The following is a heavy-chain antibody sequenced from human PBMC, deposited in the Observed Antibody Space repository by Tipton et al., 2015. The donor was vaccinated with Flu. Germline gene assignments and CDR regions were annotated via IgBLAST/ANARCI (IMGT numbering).Heavy chain of an antibody. Sequence: LSCTVSGGSISRFYWAWIRQPPGKGLEWIGYIYYTGSTDNNPSLKSRVTLSVDTSKNQFSLKVTSLTAADTAVYYCARMPAMLMGAFDLWGQGTMVTVSS. CDR1: GGSISRFY. D-gene: IGHD2-8*01. J-gene: IGHJ3*01. V-gene: IGHV4-59*01. CDR3: ARMPAMLMGAFDL. CDR2: IYYTGST.